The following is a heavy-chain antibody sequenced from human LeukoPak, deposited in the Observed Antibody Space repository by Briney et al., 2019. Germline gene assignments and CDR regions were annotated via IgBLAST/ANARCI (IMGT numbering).Heavy chain of an antibody. D-gene: IGHD6-19*01. CDR1: GFTFSSYA. CDR2: ISYDGSNK. J-gene: IGHJ6*02. Sequence: PGGSLRLSCAASGFTFSSYAMHWVRQAPGKGLEWVAVISYDGSNKYYADSVKGRFTISRDNSKNTLYLQMNSLRAEDTAVYYCAKDSGSGWYQYGMDVWGQGTTVTVSS. V-gene: IGHV3-30-3*01. CDR3: AKDSGSGWYQYGMDV.